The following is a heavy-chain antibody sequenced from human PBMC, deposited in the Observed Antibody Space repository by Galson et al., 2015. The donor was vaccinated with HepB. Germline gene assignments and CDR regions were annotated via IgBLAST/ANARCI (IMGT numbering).Heavy chain of an antibody. J-gene: IGHJ4*02. CDR3: ARTAMVRGVKWVDY. CDR2: ISSSSSTI. CDR1: GFTFSSYS. D-gene: IGHD3-10*01. Sequence: SLRLSCAASGFTFSSYSMNWVRQAPGKGLEWVSYISSSSSTIYYADSVKGRFTISRDNAMNSLYLQMNSLRAEDTAVYYCARTAMVRGVKWVDYWGQGTLVTVSS. V-gene: IGHV3-48*04.